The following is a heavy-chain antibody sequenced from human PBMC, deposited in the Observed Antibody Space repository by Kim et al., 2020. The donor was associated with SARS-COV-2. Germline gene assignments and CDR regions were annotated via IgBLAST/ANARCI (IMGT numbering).Heavy chain of an antibody. CDR3: ARGPGGGPSGYYDY. J-gene: IGHJ4*02. D-gene: IGHD3-22*01. V-gene: IGHV3-30*01. Sequence: YPESGKVRFTIPRDNSKNALSLQINSLRAEDTDVYYCARGPGGGPSGYYDYWGQGTLVTVSS.